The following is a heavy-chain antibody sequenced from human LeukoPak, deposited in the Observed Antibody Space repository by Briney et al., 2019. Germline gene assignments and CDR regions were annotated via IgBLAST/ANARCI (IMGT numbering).Heavy chain of an antibody. CDR1: GGSISSYY. CDR2: IYYSGST. J-gene: IGHJ6*03. V-gene: IGHV4-59*01. D-gene: IGHD2-15*01. CDR3: AREGYCSGGNCYSPSYYYYYYMDV. Sequence: SETLSLTCTVSGGSISSYYWSRIRQPPGKGLEWIGYIYYSGSTNYNPSLKSRVTISVDTSKNQFSLKLSSVTAADTAVYYCAREGYCSGGNCYSPSYYYYYYMDVWGKGTTVTVSS.